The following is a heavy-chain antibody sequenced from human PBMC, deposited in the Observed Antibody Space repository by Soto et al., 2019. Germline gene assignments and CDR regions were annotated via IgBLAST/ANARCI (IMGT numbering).Heavy chain of an antibody. CDR1: GFTFSTYG. V-gene: IGHV3-30*18. Sequence: QVQLVECGGGVVQPGRSLRLSCAASGFTFSTYGMHWVRQAPGKGLEWVAVISYDGSNKYYADSVKGRFTISRDNSQNTLYLQMNSLRAEDTAVYYCAKRYSSGWYYFDHWGQGTLVTVSS. J-gene: IGHJ4*02. CDR2: ISYDGSNK. D-gene: IGHD6-19*01. CDR3: AKRYSSGWYYFDH.